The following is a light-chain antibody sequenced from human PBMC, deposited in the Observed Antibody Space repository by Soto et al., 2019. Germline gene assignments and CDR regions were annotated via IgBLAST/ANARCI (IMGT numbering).Light chain of an antibody. CDR1: QSPSSSY. CDR2: GVS. J-gene: IGKJ1*01. Sequence: EFVLTQSPGTLSLSPGERATLSCRASQSPSSSYFAWYQQKPGQAPRLLIYGVSSRATGIPDMFSGSGSGTDFTLTIIRLEPEDFAVYFCKNYGTSPLTFGPGTKVEIK. V-gene: IGKV3-20*01. CDR3: KNYGTSPLT.